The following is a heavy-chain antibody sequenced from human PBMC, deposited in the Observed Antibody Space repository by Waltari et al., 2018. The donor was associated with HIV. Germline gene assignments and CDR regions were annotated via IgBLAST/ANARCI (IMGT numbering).Heavy chain of an antibody. Sequence: VQVVQSGAQLKEPADSVKVSCRASGHNFNSFYLHSGPQAHGQGLQWVGFIKRLMGGTNYAQKFRGRVTLTRDTSVDTSFMELTGLGSDDTAVYYCAKTYYGPTSYYNVGAFDVWGQGTMVSVSS. CDR3: AKTYYGPTSYYNVGAFDV. J-gene: IGHJ3*01. D-gene: IGHD3-10*01. CDR1: GHNFNSFY. CDR2: IKRLMGGT. V-gene: IGHV1-2*02.